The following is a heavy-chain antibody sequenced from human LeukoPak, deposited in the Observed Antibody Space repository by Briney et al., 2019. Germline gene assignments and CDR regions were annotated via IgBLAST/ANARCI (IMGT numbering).Heavy chain of an antibody. J-gene: IGHJ4*02. CDR1: GGSISNYY. CDR3: ARVHCSSTSCSFDY. Sequence: SETLSLTCTVSGGSISNYYWSWIRQPPGKGLEWIGYIYYSGSTNYNPSLKSRVTISVDTSKNQFSLKLSSVTAADTAVYYCARVHCSSTSCSFDYWGQGTLVTVSS. D-gene: IGHD2-2*01. CDR2: IYYSGST. V-gene: IGHV4-59*01.